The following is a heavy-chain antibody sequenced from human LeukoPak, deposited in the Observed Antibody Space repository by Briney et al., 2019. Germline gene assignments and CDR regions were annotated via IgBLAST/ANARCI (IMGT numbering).Heavy chain of an antibody. V-gene: IGHV3-23*01. CDR2: ISGSGGSI. D-gene: IGHD5-12*01. J-gene: IGHJ4*02. CDR1: GFTFSSYA. CDR3: AKDHSGYDLTTFDY. Sequence: GGSLRLSCAASGFTFSSYAMSWVRQAPGKGLEWVSAISGSGGSIYYADSVKGRFTISRDNSKNTLYLQMNSLRAEDTAVYYCAKDHSGYDLTTFDYWGQGTLVTVSS.